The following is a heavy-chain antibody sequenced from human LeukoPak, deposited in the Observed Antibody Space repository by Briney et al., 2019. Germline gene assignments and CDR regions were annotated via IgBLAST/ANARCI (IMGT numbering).Heavy chain of an antibody. J-gene: IGHJ4*02. Sequence: GGSLRLSCAASGFTFTNAWMNWVRQAPGKGLEWVGRIKSKTDGGATDYAAPVKGRFTISRDDSKNALYLQINSLKIEDTAMYYCYTSITDYWGQGTLVTVSS. D-gene: IGHD2-21*01. CDR3: YTSITDY. V-gene: IGHV3-15*01. CDR1: GFTFTNAW. CDR2: IKSKTDGGAT.